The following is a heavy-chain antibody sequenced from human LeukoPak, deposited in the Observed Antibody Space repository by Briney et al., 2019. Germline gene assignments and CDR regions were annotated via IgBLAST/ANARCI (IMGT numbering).Heavy chain of an antibody. V-gene: IGHV4-61*02. Sequence: SQTLSLTCTVSGGSFSSGSYYRSWIRQPAGKGLEWIGRIYVRGRSSYDPALKSLVTISVDTSKNLFPLKLSSVTAADTAVYYCARVRGYSYGSDAFDIWGQGKMVTVSS. CDR3: ARVRGYSYGSDAFDI. CDR1: GGSFSSGSYY. D-gene: IGHD5-18*01. CDR2: IYVRGRS. J-gene: IGHJ3*02.